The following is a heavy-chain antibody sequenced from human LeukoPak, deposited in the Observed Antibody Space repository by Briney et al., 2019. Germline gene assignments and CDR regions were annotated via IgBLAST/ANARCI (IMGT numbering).Heavy chain of an antibody. CDR1: GYTFTSYD. CDR2: MNPNSGNT. CDR3: ARGHYFDTFDI. J-gene: IGHJ3*02. Sequence: ASVKVSCKASGYTFTSYDISWVRQATGQGLEWMGWMNPNSGNTVYAQKFQGRVTITRNTSINTAYMELSSLRSEDTAVYFCARGHYFDTFDIWGQGTRVSVSS. V-gene: IGHV1-8*01. D-gene: IGHD3-10*01.